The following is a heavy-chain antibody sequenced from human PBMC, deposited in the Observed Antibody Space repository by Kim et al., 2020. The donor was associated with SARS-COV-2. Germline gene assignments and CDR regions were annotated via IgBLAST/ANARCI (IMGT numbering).Heavy chain of an antibody. CDR2: IKSKTDGGTT. J-gene: IGHJ4*02. Sequence: GGSLRLSCAASGFTFRNAWMSWVRQAPGKGLEWVGRIKSKTDGGTTDYAAPVTGRFTLSRDDSINTLYLQMNSLKTEDTAVYYCVTEQWLVRETPTYYWGQGTLVIVSS. V-gene: IGHV3-15*01. CDR1: GFTFRNAW. D-gene: IGHD6-19*01. CDR3: VTEQWLVRETPTYY.